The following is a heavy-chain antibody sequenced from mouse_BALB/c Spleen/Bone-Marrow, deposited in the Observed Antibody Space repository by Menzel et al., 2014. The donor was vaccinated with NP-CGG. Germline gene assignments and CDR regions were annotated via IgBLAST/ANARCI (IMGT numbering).Heavy chain of an antibody. Sequence: EVNVVESGGGLVKPGGSLKLSRAASGFIFSDYYMYWVRQTPEKRLEWVATISDGGSYTYYPDSVKGRFTISRDHAKNNLYLQMSSLKSEDTAMYYCARGIRYYGSIYGYLDVWGAGTAVTVSS. CDR3: ARGIRYYGSIYGYLDV. D-gene: IGHD1-1*01. V-gene: IGHV5-4*02. CDR2: ISDGGSYT. J-gene: IGHJ1*01. CDR1: GFIFSDYY.